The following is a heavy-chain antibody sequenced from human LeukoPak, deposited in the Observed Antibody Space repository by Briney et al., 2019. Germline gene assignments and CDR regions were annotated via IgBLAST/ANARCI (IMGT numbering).Heavy chain of an antibody. Sequence: SVKVSCXASGGTFSSYAISWVRQAPGQGLAWMGRIIPIFGTANYAQKFQGRVTITTDESTSTAYMELSSLRSEDTAVYYCARAVPLNDYLDYWGQGTLVTVSS. CDR3: ARAVPLNDYLDY. CDR1: GGTFSSYA. J-gene: IGHJ4*02. V-gene: IGHV1-69*05. CDR2: IIPIFGTA.